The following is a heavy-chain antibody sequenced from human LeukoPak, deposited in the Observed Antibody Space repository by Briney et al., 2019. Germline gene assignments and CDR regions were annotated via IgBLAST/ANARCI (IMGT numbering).Heavy chain of an antibody. V-gene: IGHV4-30-2*01. CDR1: GGSISSGGYS. J-gene: IGHJ4*02. D-gene: IGHD5-24*01. CDR3: ASYNRDGYNF. Sequence: SETLSLTCAVSGGSISSGGYSWSWIRQPPGEGLEWIGYIYHSGSTYYNPSLKSRVTISVDTSKNQFSLKLSSVTAADTAVYYCASYNRDGYNFWGQGTLVTVSS. CDR2: IYHSGST.